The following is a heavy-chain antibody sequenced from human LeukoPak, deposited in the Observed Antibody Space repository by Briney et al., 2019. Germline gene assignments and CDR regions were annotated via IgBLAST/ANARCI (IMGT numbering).Heavy chain of an antibody. CDR2: IYYSGST. Sequence: PSETLSLTCTVSGGSISSYYWSWVRQPPGKGLEWIGYIYYSGSTNYNPSLKSRVTISLDTSKNQFSLKLSSVAAADTAVYYCARGYDCGGDCYSRWYFDLWGRGTLVTVSS. D-gene: IGHD2-21*01. CDR1: GGSISSYY. J-gene: IGHJ2*01. CDR3: ARGYDCGGDCYSRWYFDL. V-gene: IGHV4-59*01.